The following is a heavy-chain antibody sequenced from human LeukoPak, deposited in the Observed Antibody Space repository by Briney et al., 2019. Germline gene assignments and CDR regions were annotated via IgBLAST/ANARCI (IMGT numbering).Heavy chain of an antibody. CDR2: ISPYIGNT. V-gene: IGHV1-18*01. CDR1: GYTLTELS. J-gene: IGHJ4*02. CDR3: ARFTPRLSREKFDY. Sequence: GASVKVSCKVSGYTLTELSMHWVRQAPGLGLEWMGWISPYIGNTRYAQKFQGRVTMTTDTSTTTAYMELRSLRSDDTAVYYCARFTPRLSREKFDYWGQGTLVAVSS. D-gene: IGHD3-3*02.